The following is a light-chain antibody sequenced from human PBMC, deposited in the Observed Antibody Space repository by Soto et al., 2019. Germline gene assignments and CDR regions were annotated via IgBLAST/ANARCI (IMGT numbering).Light chain of an antibody. Sequence: QSALTQPPSASGSPGQSVTISCSGTSSDVGGYNFVSWYQQHPGKAPKLMIYEVTKRTSGVPDRFSGSKSGNTASLTVSGLQDEDEADYYCSSYAGSNNVVFGGGTKLPS. J-gene: IGLJ2*01. CDR3: SSYAGSNNVV. V-gene: IGLV2-8*01. CDR1: SSDVGGYNF. CDR2: EVT.